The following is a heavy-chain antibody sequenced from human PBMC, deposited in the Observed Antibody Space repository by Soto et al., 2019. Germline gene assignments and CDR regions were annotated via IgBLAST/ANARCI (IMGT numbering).Heavy chain of an antibody. V-gene: IGHV4-31*03. Sequence: SETLSLTCTVSGGSISSGGYYWSWIRQHPGKGLEWIGYIYYSGSTYYNPSLKSRVTISVDTSKNQFSLKLSSVTAADTAVYYCARGSEGYGMDGWGQGTTVTVAS. CDR3: ARGSEGYGMDG. J-gene: IGHJ6*02. CDR2: IYYSGST. D-gene: IGHD3-10*01. CDR1: GGSISSGGYY.